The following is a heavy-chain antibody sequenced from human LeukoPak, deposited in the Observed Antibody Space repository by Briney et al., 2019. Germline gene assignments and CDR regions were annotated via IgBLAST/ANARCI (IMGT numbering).Heavy chain of an antibody. CDR3: ARDSRRGALTDAFDI. CDR1: GGSISSGSYY. D-gene: IGHD3-10*01. CDR2: IYTSGST. J-gene: IGHJ3*02. Sequence: PSETLSPTCTVSGGSISSGSYYWSWIRQPAGKGLEWIGRIYTSGSTNYNPSLKSRVTISVDTSKNQFSLKLSSVTAADTAVYYCARDSRRGALTDAFDIWGQGTMVTVSS. V-gene: IGHV4-61*02.